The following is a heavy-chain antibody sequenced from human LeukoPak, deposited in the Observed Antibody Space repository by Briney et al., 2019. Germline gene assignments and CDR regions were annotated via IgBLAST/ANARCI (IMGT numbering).Heavy chain of an antibody. D-gene: IGHD2-15*01. CDR1: GYTFTSYD. Sequence: ASVKVSCKASGYTFTSYDINWVRQATGQGLEWMGWMNPNSGNTGYAQKFQGRVTITRNTSISTAYMELSSLRSEDTAVYYCARGSADCSGGSCYNRGFFDYWGQGTLVTVSS. J-gene: IGHJ4*02. V-gene: IGHV1-8*03. CDR2: MNPNSGNT. CDR3: ARGSADCSGGSCYNRGFFDY.